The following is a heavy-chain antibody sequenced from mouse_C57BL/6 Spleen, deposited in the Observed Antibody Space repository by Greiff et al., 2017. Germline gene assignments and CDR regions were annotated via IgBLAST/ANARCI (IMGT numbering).Heavy chain of an antibody. CDR1: GYTFTSYW. D-gene: IGHD1-1*01. Sequence: QVQLQQPGAELVKPGASVKLSCKASGYTFTSYWMHWVKQRPGQGLEWIGMIHPNSGSTNYNEKFKSKATLTVDKSSSTAYMQLSSLTSEDSAVYFCATYGSDYAMDYWGQGTSVTVSS. CDR2: IHPNSGST. CDR3: ATYGSDYAMDY. V-gene: IGHV1-64*01. J-gene: IGHJ4*01.